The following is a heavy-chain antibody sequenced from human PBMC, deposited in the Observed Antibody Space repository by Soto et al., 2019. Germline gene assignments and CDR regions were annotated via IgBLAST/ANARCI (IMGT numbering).Heavy chain of an antibody. CDR2: IDHSGTTI. Sequence: PVGSLRLSCAASGFIFSNYEMSWVRQAPGKGLEWVSYIDHSGTTIYYADSVKGRFTISRDNAKNSLFLQMNSLRAEDTAVYYCARGHIVSTILDYWGQGTLVTVSS. V-gene: IGHV3-48*03. J-gene: IGHJ4*02. D-gene: IGHD5-12*01. CDR1: GFIFSNYE. CDR3: ARGHIVSTILDY.